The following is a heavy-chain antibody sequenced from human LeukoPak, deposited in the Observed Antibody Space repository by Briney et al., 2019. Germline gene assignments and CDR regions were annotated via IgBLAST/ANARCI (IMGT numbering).Heavy chain of an antibody. J-gene: IGHJ4*02. Sequence: ASVKVSCKASGYTFTGYYMHWVRQAPGQGLEWMGWINPNGGGTNYAQKFQGRVTMTRDTSISTAYMELSRLRSDDTAVYYCARETYYYGSGSYQASFDYWGQGTLVTVSS. V-gene: IGHV1-2*02. CDR2: INPNGGGT. CDR3: ARETYYYGSGSYQASFDY. CDR1: GYTFTGYY. D-gene: IGHD3-10*01.